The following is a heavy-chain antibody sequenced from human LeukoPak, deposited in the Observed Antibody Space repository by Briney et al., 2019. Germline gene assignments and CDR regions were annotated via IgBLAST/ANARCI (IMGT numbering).Heavy chain of an antibody. D-gene: IGHD2-8*01. J-gene: IGHJ6*03. CDR2: IYPDDSDT. CDR1: GYSFTSYW. CDR3: ARLAFCTNAVCFSNYYYSMDV. V-gene: IGHV5-51*01. Sequence: GESLKISCKGAGYSFTSYWIGWVRQMPGKGLEGMGIIYPDDSDTKYSPSFQGQVTISADKSISTAYLQWSSLKASHTAMYYCARLAFCTNAVCFSNYYYSMDVWGRGTTVTVFS.